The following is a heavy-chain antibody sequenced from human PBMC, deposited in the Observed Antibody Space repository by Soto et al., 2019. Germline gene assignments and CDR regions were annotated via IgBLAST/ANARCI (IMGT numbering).Heavy chain of an antibody. D-gene: IGHD3-16*02. Sequence: PSETLSLTCTVSGVSISGTSYYWGWIRQTPAKGLEWIGTIYYSGETFYNPSLKSRVTICIDTSKNHFSLNLTSVTAADTAIYYCARHGSFWGQGALVTVSS. V-gene: IGHV4-39*01. CDR3: ARHGSF. J-gene: IGHJ1*01. CDR1: GVSISGTSYY. CDR2: IYYSGET.